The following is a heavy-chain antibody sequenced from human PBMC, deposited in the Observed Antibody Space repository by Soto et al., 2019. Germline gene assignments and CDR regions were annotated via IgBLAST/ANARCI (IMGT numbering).Heavy chain of an antibody. CDR3: ARAGRGVVVRAALDSCGMDV. CDR1: GDSVSSNSAA. CDR2: TYYRAKWYN. D-gene: IGHD2-2*01. V-gene: IGHV6-1*01. Sequence: KQSQTLSLTCAISGDSVSSNSAAWNWIRQSPSRGLEWLGRTYYRAKWYNDYAVSVKSRITINPDTSKNQFSLQLNSVTPEDTAVYSGARAGRGVVVRAALDSCGMDVWGQGTPVTVSS. J-gene: IGHJ6*02.